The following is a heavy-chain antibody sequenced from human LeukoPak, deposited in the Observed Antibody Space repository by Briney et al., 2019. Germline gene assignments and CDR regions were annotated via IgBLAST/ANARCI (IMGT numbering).Heavy chain of an antibody. CDR3: ARPRGHFDY. CDR1: GLIVSRKY. J-gene: IGHJ4*02. CDR2: IYTATAT. D-gene: IGHD3-10*01. V-gene: IGHV3-53*01. Sequence: GGSLRLSCAASGLIVSRKYISWVRQAPGKGLEWVSFIYTATATFYADSVKGQFTIPRDNSRNTVYLEWKSLRVNDTAVYYCARPRGHFDYWGPGNLVTVSS.